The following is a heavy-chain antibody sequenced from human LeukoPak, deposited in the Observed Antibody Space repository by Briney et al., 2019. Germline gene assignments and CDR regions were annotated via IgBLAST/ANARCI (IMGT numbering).Heavy chain of an antibody. CDR2: VNRDGSET. Sequence: PGGSLRLSCAASGVTVSNQCMTRVRQVPGRGPEWVANVNRDGSETYYLDSVKGRFTISKDNAKNSLYLQMNSLRAEDTALYHCARNNGMDVWGQGTTVIVSS. J-gene: IGHJ6*02. V-gene: IGHV3-7*03. CDR1: GVTVSNQC. CDR3: ARNNGMDV.